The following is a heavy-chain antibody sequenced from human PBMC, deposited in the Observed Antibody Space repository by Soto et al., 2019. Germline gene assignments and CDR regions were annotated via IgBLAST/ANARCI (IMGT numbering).Heavy chain of an antibody. V-gene: IGHV1-46*01. CDR2: INPSGGST. CDR3: ARDQSVSGYYYYGMDV. CDR1: GYTFTSYG. Sequence: ASVKVSCKASGYTFTSYGISWVRQAPGQGLEWMGIINPSGGSTSYAQKFQGRVTMTRDTSTSTVYMELSSLRSEDTAVYYCARDQSVSGYYYYGMDVWGQGTTVTVSS. J-gene: IGHJ6*02. D-gene: IGHD6-19*01.